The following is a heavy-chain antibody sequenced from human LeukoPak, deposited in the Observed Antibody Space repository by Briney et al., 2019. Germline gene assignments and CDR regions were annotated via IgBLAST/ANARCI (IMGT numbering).Heavy chain of an antibody. CDR2: ISPSGGIT. CDR3: ARDRSTMVRGVTSDY. Sequence: GGSLRLSCAASGFTFSSHGMNWVRQAPGKGLEWVSGISPSGGITYYTDSVKGRFTISRDNSKNTQSLQMNSLRAEDTAVYYCARDRSTMVRGVTSDYWGQGTLVTVSS. D-gene: IGHD3-10*01. V-gene: IGHV3-23*01. CDR1: GFTFSSHG. J-gene: IGHJ4*02.